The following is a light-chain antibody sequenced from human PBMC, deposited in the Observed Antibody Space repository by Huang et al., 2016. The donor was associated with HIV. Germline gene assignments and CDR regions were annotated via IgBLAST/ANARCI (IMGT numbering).Light chain of an antibody. CDR2: DSF. CDR3: QQRGAWPLT. J-gene: IGKJ4*01. CDR1: QNINNY. V-gene: IGKV3-11*01. Sequence: DIVLTQSPATLSLSPGQRATLSCRASQNINNYLVGYQQKPGQAPRLLIYDSFNRATGIPARFSGSGSGTYFTLTINTLEPEDFAVYYCQQRGAWPLTFGGGTKVEIK.